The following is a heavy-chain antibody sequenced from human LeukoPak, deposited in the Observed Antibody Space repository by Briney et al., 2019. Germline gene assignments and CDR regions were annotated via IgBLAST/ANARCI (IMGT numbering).Heavy chain of an antibody. Sequence: GGSLRLSCAASGFTVSSTYMSWVRQAPGKGLEWVSIIYNDGRTYYAHSVKGRFTISRDNSKNTLYLQMNSLRAEDTALYYCAKLSMDSYYLDYWGQGTLVTVSS. J-gene: IGHJ4*02. CDR3: AKLSMDSYYLDY. CDR1: GFTVSSTY. CDR2: IYNDGRT. D-gene: IGHD3/OR15-3a*01. V-gene: IGHV3-53*01.